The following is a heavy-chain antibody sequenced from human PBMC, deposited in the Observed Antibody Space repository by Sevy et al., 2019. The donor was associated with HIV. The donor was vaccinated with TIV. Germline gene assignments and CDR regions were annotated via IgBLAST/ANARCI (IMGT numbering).Heavy chain of an antibody. CDR2: INPSGGST. D-gene: IGHD3-10*01. Sequence: ASVKVSCKASGYTFTSYYMHWVRQAPGQGLEWMGIINPSGGSTSYAQKFQGRVTMTRDTFTSTVYMELSSLRSEDTAVYYCARDIDPYGSGSSGFDPWGQGTLVTVSS. J-gene: IGHJ5*02. V-gene: IGHV1-46*01. CDR1: GYTFTSYY. CDR3: ARDIDPYGSGSSGFDP.